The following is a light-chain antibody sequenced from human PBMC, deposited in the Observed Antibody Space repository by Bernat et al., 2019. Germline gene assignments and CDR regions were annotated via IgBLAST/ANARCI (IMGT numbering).Light chain of an antibody. V-gene: IGKV1-27*01. J-gene: IGKJ3*01. CDR3: LKYHSAPFT. CDR1: QGISNY. Sequence: DIQMTQSPSSLSASVGDRVTITCRASQGISNYLAWYQQKPGKVPKLLIYAASTWQSGVPSRFSGSGSGTDFTLTISSLQPDDVSTYYCLKYHSAPFTFGPGTKVAIK. CDR2: AAS.